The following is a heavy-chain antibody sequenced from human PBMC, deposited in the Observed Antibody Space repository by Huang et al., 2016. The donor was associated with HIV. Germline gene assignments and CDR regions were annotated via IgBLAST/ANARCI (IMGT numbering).Heavy chain of an antibody. CDR3: AKGGKRSLTGPKYQYYFDY. J-gene: IGHJ4*02. Sequence: EVPLLESGGGLVQPGGSLRLYCAASIFTFSTSAMCWVRQAPGNVLEVVAGIIGSGSSTYYSVSVNGRFTISRDNSRNPLYLQMKSLRVEDTSIYYCAKGGKRSLTGPKYQYYFDYWGQGTLVTVSS. V-gene: IGHV3-23*01. CDR2: IIGSGSST. D-gene: IGHD4-4*01. CDR1: IFTFSTSA.